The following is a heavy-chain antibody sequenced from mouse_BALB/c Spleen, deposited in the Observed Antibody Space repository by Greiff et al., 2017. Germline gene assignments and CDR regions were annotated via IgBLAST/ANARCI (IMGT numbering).Heavy chain of an antibody. J-gene: IGHJ1*01. CDR1: GYSITSDYA. V-gene: IGHV3-2*02. Sequence: EVQLVESGPGLVKPSQSLSLTCTVTGYSITSDYAWNWIRQFPGNKLEWMGYISYSGSTSYNPSLKSRISITRDTSKNQFFLQLNSVTTEDTATYYCARSGLGLYWYFDVWGAGTTVTVSS. CDR2: ISYSGST. CDR3: ARSGLGLYWYFDV. D-gene: IGHD4-1*01.